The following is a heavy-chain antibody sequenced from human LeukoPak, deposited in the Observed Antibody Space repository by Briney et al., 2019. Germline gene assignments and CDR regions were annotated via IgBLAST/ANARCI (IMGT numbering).Heavy chain of an antibody. CDR1: GGSISSGGYS. CDR3: ARARDGYNYDY. D-gene: IGHD5-24*01. J-gene: IGHJ4*02. Sequence: PSQTLSLTCAVSGGSISSGGYSWSWIRQPPGKGLEWIGYIYHSGSTYYNPSLKSRVTISVDRFKNQFSLKLSSVTAADAAVHYCARARDGYNYDYWGQGTLVTVSS. V-gene: IGHV4-30-2*01. CDR2: IYHSGST.